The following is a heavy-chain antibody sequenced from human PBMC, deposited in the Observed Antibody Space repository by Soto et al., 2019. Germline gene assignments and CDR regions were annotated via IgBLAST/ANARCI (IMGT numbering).Heavy chain of an antibody. J-gene: IGHJ5*02. Sequence: QITLKESGPTLVKPTQTLTLTCTFSGFSLSTVGVGVGWIRQPPGKALQWLALIYWNGDKYYRPSLTNRLTITKDTSKNQVVLTMTDMDPVDAGTFFCAHKGQLVGDWFDPWGQGTLVTVSS. D-gene: IGHD6-6*01. CDR3: AHKGQLVGDWFDP. CDR1: GFSLSTVGVG. V-gene: IGHV2-5*01. CDR2: IYWNGDK.